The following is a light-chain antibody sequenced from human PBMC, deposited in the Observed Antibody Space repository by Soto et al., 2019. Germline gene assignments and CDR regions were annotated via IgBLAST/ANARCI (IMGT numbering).Light chain of an antibody. CDR1: SSDVGGYNY. CDR2: EVS. V-gene: IGLV2-8*01. J-gene: IGLJ2*01. CDR3: SSYAGSNILV. Sequence: QSALTQPPSASGSPGQSVTISCTGTSSDVGGYNYVSWYQQHPGKAPKLMIYEVSKRPSGVPDRFSGSKSGNTASLTVSGLLAEDEADYYCSSYAGSNILVFGGWTKLTVL.